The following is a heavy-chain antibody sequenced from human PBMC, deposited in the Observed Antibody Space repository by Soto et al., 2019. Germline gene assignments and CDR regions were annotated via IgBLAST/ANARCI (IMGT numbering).Heavy chain of an antibody. D-gene: IGHD6-19*01. CDR3: ARRLEYSSASDY. CDR1: GGSISSGGYS. V-gene: IGHV4-30-2*01. J-gene: IGHJ4*02. CDR2: IYHSGST. Sequence: QLQLQESGSGLVKPSQTLSLTCAVSGGSISSGGYSWSWIRQPPGKGLEWIGYIYHSGSTYYNPSLKSRVTISVDRSKNQFSLKLSSVTAADTAVYYCARRLEYSSASDYWGQGTLVTVSS.